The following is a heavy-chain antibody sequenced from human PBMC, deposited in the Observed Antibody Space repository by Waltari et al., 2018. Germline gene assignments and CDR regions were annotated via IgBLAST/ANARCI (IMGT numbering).Heavy chain of an antibody. Sequence: EVQLVESGGGLVQPGRSLRLSCAASGFTFDDYAMTWVRQAPGKGLEWVSGISWNSGSIGYADSVKGRFTISRDNAKNSLYLQMNSLRAEDTALYYCAKDRGRRYFDYWGQGTLVTVSS. V-gene: IGHV3-9*01. D-gene: IGHD1-26*01. CDR2: ISWNSGSI. CDR3: AKDRGRRYFDY. J-gene: IGHJ4*02. CDR1: GFTFDDYA.